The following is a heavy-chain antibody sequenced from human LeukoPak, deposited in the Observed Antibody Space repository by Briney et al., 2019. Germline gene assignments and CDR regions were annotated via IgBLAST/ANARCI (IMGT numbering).Heavy chain of an antibody. CDR3: ARHYDLWSGYNY. V-gene: IGHV4-4*02. CDR2: IYHTGSV. J-gene: IGHJ4*02. D-gene: IGHD3-3*01. CDR1: GGSINSNYW. Sequence: SETLSLTCAVSGGSINSNYWWTWVRQSPGKGLEWIGEIYHTGSVNYNLSLESRVTISRDRSKNQFSLMLRSVTAADTAVYYCARHYDLWSGYNYWGQGLLVTVSS.